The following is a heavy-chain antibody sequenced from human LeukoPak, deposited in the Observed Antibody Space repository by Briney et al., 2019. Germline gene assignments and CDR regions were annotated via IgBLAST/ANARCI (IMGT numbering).Heavy chain of an antibody. CDR2: IRPDGDRT. V-gene: IGHV3-23*01. CDR3: AREQSGTRGWYTVDY. CDR1: GFTFSTYA. D-gene: IGHD6-19*01. J-gene: IGHJ4*02. Sequence: GGSLRLSCAASGFTFSTYAITWVRQGAGTRLKWVSAIRPDGDRTDYANSVRGRFTISRDNSKDTVYLQINGLRVEDTAVYYCAREQSGTRGWYTVDYWGQGTLVTVPS.